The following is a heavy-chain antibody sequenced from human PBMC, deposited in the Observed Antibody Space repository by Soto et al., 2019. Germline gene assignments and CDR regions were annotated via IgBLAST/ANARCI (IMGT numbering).Heavy chain of an antibody. CDR1: GDSVTGHY. Sequence: SETLSLTCSFSGDSVTGHYLTWIRQSPEKGLEWIGYMHYTGFSHYNPSLKSRLTISVDRSKNHFTLQLTSVTVADTAVYYCARDRKIGYYYGSGEFDPWGQGTLVTVSS. D-gene: IGHD3-10*01. J-gene: IGHJ5*02. V-gene: IGHV4-59*02. CDR2: MHYTGFS. CDR3: ARDRKIGYYYGSGEFDP.